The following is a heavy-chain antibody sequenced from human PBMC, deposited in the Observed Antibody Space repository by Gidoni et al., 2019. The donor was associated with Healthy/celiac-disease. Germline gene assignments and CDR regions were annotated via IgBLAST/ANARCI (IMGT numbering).Heavy chain of an antibody. CDR1: GFTFSSYS. V-gene: IGHV3-21*01. Sequence: EVQLVESGGGLVKPGGSLRLSCAASGFTFSSYSMNWVRQAPGKGVEWVSSISSSSSYIYYADSLKGRFTIPRDNAKNSLYLQMHSLRAEDTAVYYFASSQQQLEHYFDYWGQGTLVTVSP. CDR2: ISSSSSYI. D-gene: IGHD6-13*01. J-gene: IGHJ4*02. CDR3: ASSQQQLEHYFDY.